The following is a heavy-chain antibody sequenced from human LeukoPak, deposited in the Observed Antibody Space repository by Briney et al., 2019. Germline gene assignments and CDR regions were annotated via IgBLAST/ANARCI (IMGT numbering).Heavy chain of an antibody. Sequence: PGGSLRLSCAASGFTFSSYSMNWVRQAPGKGLEWVSSISSSSSYIYYADSVKGRFTISRDNAKNSLYLQMNSLRAEDTAVYYCASLPFWSGYYPLDYWGQGTLVTVSS. CDR1: GFTFSSYS. J-gene: IGHJ4*02. V-gene: IGHV3-21*01. CDR3: ASLPFWSGYYPLDY. D-gene: IGHD3-3*01. CDR2: ISSSSSYI.